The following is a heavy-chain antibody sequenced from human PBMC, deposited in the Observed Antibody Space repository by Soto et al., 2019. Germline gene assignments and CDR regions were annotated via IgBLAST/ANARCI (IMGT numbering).Heavy chain of an antibody. CDR2: ISGSGGRK. D-gene: IGHD6-13*01. Sequence: WGSMRLSCVAYGFSFSSQAMHWFRQAPGKGLEWVAAISGSGGRKNYADSVKGRFSISRDNSMNTLYLQMNSLLVEDTAIYYFAFPALAAAGKPGLDYWGQGTLVTVSS. V-gene: IGHV3-23*01. J-gene: IGHJ4*02. CDR3: AFPALAAAGKPGLDY. CDR1: GFSFSSQA.